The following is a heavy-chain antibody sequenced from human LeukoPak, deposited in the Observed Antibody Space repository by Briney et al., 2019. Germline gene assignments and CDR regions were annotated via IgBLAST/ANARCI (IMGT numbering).Heavy chain of an antibody. V-gene: IGHV3-21*01. CDR1: GFTFSSYI. J-gene: IGHJ6*04. CDR2: ISSSSSYI. CDR3: ARGHYYGMDV. Sequence: GGSLRLSCAASGFTFSSYIMSWIRQAPGKGLEWVSSISSSSSYIYYADSVKGRFTISRDNAENSLYLQINSLRAEDTAVYYCARGHYYGMDVWGKGTTVTISS.